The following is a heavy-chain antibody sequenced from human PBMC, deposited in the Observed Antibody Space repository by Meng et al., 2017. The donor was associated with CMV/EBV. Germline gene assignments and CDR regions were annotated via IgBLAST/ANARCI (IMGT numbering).Heavy chain of an antibody. CDR3: ASTPQYYSDGSGYLVSGGN. CDR2: ISGSGGST. CDR1: GFTFSSYA. D-gene: IGHD3-22*01. J-gene: IGHJ4*02. Sequence: GESLKISCAASGFTFSSYAMSWVRQAPGKGLEWVSAISGSGGSTYYADSVKGRFTISRDNAKYSLYLQMKNLRAQDTAVYYCASTPQYYSDGSGYLVSGGNWGQGTLVTVSS. V-gene: IGHV3-23*01.